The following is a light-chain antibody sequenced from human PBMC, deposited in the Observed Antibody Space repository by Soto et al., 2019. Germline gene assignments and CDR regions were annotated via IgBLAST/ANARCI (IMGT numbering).Light chain of an antibody. J-gene: IGKJ3*01. V-gene: IGKV3-15*01. Sequence: ETVMTQSPATLSVSPGERATLSCRASQSVSTNLAWYQQKPGQAPRLLIYTASTRATGIPARFTGSGNVSGTEFSLTISSLESEDFAVYFCQQYDNLPQTFGPGTKVDIK. CDR1: QSVSTN. CDR3: QQYDNLPQT. CDR2: TAS.